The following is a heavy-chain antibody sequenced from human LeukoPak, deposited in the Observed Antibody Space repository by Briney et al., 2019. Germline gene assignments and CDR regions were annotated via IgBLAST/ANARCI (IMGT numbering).Heavy chain of an antibody. J-gene: IGHJ4*02. CDR2: IYYSGST. V-gene: IGHV4-39*07. CDR3: ARENSGSYREFDY. Sequence: PSETLSLTCVVSGGSISSSSYYLGWIRQPPGKGLEWIGNIYYSGSTSYNPSLKSRVTISVDTSKKQFSLKLSSVTAADTAVYYCARENSGSYREFDYWGQGTLVTVSS. D-gene: IGHD1-26*01. CDR1: GGSISSSSYY.